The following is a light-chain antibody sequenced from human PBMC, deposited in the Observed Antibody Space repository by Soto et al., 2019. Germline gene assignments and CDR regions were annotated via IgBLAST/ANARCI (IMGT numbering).Light chain of an antibody. J-gene: IGLJ1*01. V-gene: IGLV2-8*01. CDR3: SSHAGDNNPFV. CDR1: SSDVGGYNF. Sequence: QSALTQPPSASGSPGQSVTISCTGTSSDVGGYNFVSWYQQHPGKAPKLMIYDVNKRPSGVPDRFSGSKSANTASLTVSGLPAEDEADYYCSSHAGDNNPFVFGTGTKVTVL. CDR2: DVN.